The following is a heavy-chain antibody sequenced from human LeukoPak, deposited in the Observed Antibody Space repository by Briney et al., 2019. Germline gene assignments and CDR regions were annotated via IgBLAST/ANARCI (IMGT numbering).Heavy chain of an antibody. CDR1: GFTFSSYA. Sequence: GGSLRLSCTASGFTFSSYAMSWVRQAPGKGLEWVSAISGSGGSTYYADSVKGRFTISRDNSKNTLYLQMNSLRAEDTAVYYCARDEPVVVVPATPYYGMDVWGQGTTVTVSS. CDR2: ISGSGGST. D-gene: IGHD2-15*01. V-gene: IGHV3-23*01. J-gene: IGHJ6*02. CDR3: ARDEPVVVVPATPYYGMDV.